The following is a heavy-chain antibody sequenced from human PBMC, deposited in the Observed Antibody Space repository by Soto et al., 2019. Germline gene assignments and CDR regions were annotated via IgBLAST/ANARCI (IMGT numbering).Heavy chain of an antibody. Sequence: QLQLQESGPGLVKPSETLSLTCTVSGGSISSSSYYWGWFRQPPGKGLGWIGSIYYSGSTYYNPSLKSRVTISVDTSKNQFSLKLSSVTAADTAVYYCARHPEYSSSSSAFDYWGQGTLVTVSS. D-gene: IGHD6-13*01. CDR1: GGSISSSSYY. CDR3: ARHPEYSSSSSAFDY. V-gene: IGHV4-39*01. CDR2: IYYSGST. J-gene: IGHJ4*02.